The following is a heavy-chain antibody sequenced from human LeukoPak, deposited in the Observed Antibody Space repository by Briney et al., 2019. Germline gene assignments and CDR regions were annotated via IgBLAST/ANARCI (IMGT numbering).Heavy chain of an antibody. V-gene: IGHV4-59*01. CDR1: GGSFSGYY. CDR3: ARDRGVGGRPGYMDV. CDR2: IYYSGNT. Sequence: SETLSLTCAVYGGSFSGYYWSWIRQPPGKGLEWIGYIYYSGNTNYNPSLKSRVTILVDTSKNQVSLKLSSVTAADTAVYFCARDRGVGGRPGYMDVWGKGTTVTVSS. D-gene: IGHD3-10*01. J-gene: IGHJ6*03.